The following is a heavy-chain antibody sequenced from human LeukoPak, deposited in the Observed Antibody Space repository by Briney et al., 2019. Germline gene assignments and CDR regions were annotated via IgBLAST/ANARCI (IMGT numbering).Heavy chain of an antibody. V-gene: IGHV3-53*01. CDR3: AREGPYCSGGSCYYFDY. Sequence: AGGSLGLSCAASGFTVSSNYMSWVRQAPGKGLEWVSVIYSGGSTYYADSVKGRFTISRDNSKNTLYLQMNSLRAEDTAVYYCAREGPYCSGGSCYYFDYWGQGTLVTVSS. D-gene: IGHD2-15*01. CDR2: IYSGGST. CDR1: GFTVSSNY. J-gene: IGHJ4*02.